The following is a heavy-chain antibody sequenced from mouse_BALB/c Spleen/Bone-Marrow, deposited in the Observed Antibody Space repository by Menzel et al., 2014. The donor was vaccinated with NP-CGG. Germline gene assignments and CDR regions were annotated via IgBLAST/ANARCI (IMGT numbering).Heavy chain of an antibody. CDR2: IDPSDSYT. Sequence: QVQLKESGAELVKPGASVKMSCKASGYNFTSYWMHWVKQRPGQGLEWIGVIDPSDSYTSYNQKFKGKATLTVDASSSISYIQLSRLSSEDSAVYYCTRGEVQAMDYWGQGTSVTVSS. D-gene: IGHD2-14*01. CDR1: GYNFTSYW. V-gene: IGHV1S127*01. J-gene: IGHJ4*01. CDR3: TRGEVQAMDY.